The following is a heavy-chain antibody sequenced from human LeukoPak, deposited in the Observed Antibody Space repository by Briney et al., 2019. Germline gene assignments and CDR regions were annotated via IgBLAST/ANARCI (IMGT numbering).Heavy chain of an antibody. CDR1: GFTFSSYA. Sequence: GGSLRLSCAASGFTFSSYAMSWVCRAPGKGLEWVSAISGSGGSTYYADSVKGRFTISRDNSKNTLYLQMNSLRAEDTAVYYCAKADRTDTYYYYGMDVWGQGTTVTVSS. V-gene: IGHV3-23*01. CDR2: ISGSGGST. CDR3: AKADRTDTYYYYGMDV. D-gene: IGHD5-18*01. J-gene: IGHJ6*02.